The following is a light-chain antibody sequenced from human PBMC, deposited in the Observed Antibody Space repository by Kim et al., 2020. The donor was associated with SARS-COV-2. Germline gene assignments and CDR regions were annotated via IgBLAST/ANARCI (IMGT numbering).Light chain of an antibody. CDR3: SSYAGTDNLL. CDR1: SSDVGGYNY. Sequence: QPVLTQPPSASGSPGQSVTISCTGTSSDVGGYNYVSWYQQHPGKAPKLIIYEVTKRPSGVPDRFSGSKSGNTASLTVSGLQAEDEADYYCSSYAGTDNLLFGGGTQLTVL. J-gene: IGLJ3*02. V-gene: IGLV2-8*01. CDR2: EVT.